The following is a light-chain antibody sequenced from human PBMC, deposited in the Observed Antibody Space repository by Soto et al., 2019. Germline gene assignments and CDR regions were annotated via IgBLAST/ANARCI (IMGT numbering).Light chain of an antibody. Sequence: QSALTQPASVSGSPGQSITISCTGTSSHVGGYNYVSWHQHHPGKAPKLMIYEVSNRPSGISNRFSGSKSGNTASLTISGLQAEDEADYSCSSYTSSNTVVFGGGTKLTVL. CDR2: EVS. V-gene: IGLV2-14*01. CDR1: SSHVGGYNY. CDR3: SSYTSSNTVV. J-gene: IGLJ2*01.